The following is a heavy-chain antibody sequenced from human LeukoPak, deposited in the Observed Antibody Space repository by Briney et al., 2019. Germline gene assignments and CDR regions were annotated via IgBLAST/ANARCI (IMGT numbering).Heavy chain of an antibody. D-gene: IGHD3-10*01. CDR2: IYSGDTT. CDR1: GFTVSTNY. J-gene: IGHJ4*02. Sequence: GGSLRLSCAVSGFTVSTNYMSWVRQAPGKGLEWVSVIYSGDTTFYADSVRGKFTISRDNSKNTLYLQMNSLRAEDTAVYYCASILRSSSGYYFDYWGQGTLVTVSS. V-gene: IGHV3-66*01. CDR3: ASILRSSSGYYFDY.